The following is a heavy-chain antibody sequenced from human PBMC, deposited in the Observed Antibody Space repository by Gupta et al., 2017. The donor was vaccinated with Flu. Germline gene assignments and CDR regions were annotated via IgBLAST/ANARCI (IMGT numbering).Heavy chain of an antibody. V-gene: IGHV5-51*03. CDR1: GYSFTNYW. CDR3: ARQHYYGSGTYSDSDY. Sequence: EVQRVQSGAEVKKPGESLKISCKGSGYSFTNYWIVWVRQRPGKGLEWMGIIYPGDSDTRYSPSFQGLVTISADRSISTVYLRWSSLMASDTAMYYCARQHYYGSGTYSDSDYWGQGTLVTVTS. CDR2: IYPGDSDT. J-gene: IGHJ4*02. D-gene: IGHD3-10*01.